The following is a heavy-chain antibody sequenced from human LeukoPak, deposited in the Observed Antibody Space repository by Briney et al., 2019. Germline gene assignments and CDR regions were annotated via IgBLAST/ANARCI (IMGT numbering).Heavy chain of an antibody. V-gene: IGHV1-8*03. CDR1: GHTFTSYD. CDR2: MNPNSGNT. Sequence: ASVKVSCKASGHTFTSYDINWVRQATGQGLEWMGWMNPNSGNTGYAQKFQGRVTITRSTSISTAYMELSSLRSEDTAVYYCARDKGYCSSTSCSLGCFDLWGRGTLVTVSS. J-gene: IGHJ2*01. D-gene: IGHD2-2*01. CDR3: ARDKGYCSSTSCSLGCFDL.